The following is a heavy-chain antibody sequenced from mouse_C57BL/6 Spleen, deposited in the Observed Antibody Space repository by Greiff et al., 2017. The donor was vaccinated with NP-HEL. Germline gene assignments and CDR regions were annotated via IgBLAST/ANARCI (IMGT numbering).Heavy chain of an antibody. Sequence: QVQLQQPGAELVRPGSSVKLSCKASGYTFTSYWMHWVKQRPIQGLEWIGNIDPSDSEPHYNQKFKDKATLTVDKSSSTAYMQLSSLTSEDSAVYYCARAHHYGSSYWYFDVWGTGTTVTVSS. J-gene: IGHJ1*03. D-gene: IGHD1-1*01. V-gene: IGHV1-52*01. CDR3: ARAHHYGSSYWYFDV. CDR2: IDPSDSEP. CDR1: GYTFTSYW.